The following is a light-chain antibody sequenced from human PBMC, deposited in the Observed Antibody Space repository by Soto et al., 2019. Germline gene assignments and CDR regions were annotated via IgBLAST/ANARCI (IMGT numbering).Light chain of an antibody. CDR1: QSFSRW. Sequence: DIQMTQSPSTLSASVGDRVTITCRASQSFSRWLAWFQQKPGKAPKLLIYEASNLESGVPSRFSGRASGTESTLTINSLQPDDSATYFCHQYDNLPLPFGGGTKVEVK. CDR2: EAS. CDR3: HQYDNLPLP. V-gene: IGKV1-5*03. J-gene: IGKJ4*01.